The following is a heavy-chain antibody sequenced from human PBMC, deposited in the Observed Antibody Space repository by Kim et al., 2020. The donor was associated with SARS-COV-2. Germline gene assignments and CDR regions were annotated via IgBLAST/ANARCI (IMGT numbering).Heavy chain of an antibody. V-gene: IGHV1-24*01. CDR2: FDPEDGET. D-gene: IGHD1-26*01. J-gene: IGHJ6*02. CDR3: ATGGWELSFVSYYGMDV. Sequence: ASVKVSCKVSGYTLTELSMHWVRQAPGKGLEWMGGFDPEDGETIYAQKFQGRVTMTEDTSTDTAYMELSSLRPEDKAVYYCATGGWELSFVSYYGMDVWGQGTTVTVSS. CDR1: GYTLTELS.